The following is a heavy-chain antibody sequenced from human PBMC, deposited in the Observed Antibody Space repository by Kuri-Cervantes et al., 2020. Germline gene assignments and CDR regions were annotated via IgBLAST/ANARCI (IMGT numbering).Heavy chain of an antibody. V-gene: IGHV1-8*02. D-gene: IGHD2-21*02. CDR3: ARAREYCGGDCYSGYYYYYMDV. Sequence: ASVKVSCKASGYTFTSYDINWVRQATGQGLEWMGWMNPNSGNTGYAQKFQGWVTMTRDTSISTAYMELSRLRSDDTAVYYCARAREYCGGDCYSGYYYYYMDVWGKGTTVTVSS. J-gene: IGHJ6*03. CDR2: MNPNSGNT. CDR1: GYTFTSYD.